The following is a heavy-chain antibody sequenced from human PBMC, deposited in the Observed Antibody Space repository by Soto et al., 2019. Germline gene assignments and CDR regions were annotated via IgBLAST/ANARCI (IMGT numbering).Heavy chain of an antibody. CDR3: ARKPMTGSQSGAFHI. V-gene: IGHV3-21*06. Sequence: VQLVESGGGLVEPGGSLRLSCAASGFTFSTYLMNWVRQAPGKGLEWVSSIKSDSSSLYYADSVKGRFTISRDNAKNSLHLQMNTLRVEDTAMYFCARKPMTGSQSGAFHIWRQGTMVTVSS. CDR2: IKSDSSSL. CDR1: GFTFSTYL. D-gene: IGHD3-9*01. J-gene: IGHJ3*02.